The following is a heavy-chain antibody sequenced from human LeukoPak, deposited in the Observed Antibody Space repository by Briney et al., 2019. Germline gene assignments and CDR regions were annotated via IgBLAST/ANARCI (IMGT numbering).Heavy chain of an antibody. J-gene: IGHJ4*02. Sequence: GGSLRLSCAASGFTFSSYAMSWVRQAPGKGLEWVSAISGSGGSTYYADSVKGRFTISRDNSRDTLYLQMNSLRAEDTAVYYCAKGYYDYVWGSYYFDYWGQGTLVTVHS. CDR2: ISGSGGST. D-gene: IGHD3-16*01. V-gene: IGHV3-23*01. CDR1: GFTFSSYA. CDR3: AKGYYDYVWGSYYFDY.